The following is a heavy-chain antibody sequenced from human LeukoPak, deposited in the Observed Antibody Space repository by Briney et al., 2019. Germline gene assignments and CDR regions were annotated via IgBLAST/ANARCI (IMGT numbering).Heavy chain of an antibody. CDR2: ILSDGSYE. CDR3: ARDGGSGATTPFDP. J-gene: IGHJ5*02. D-gene: IGHD3-10*01. CDR1: GFSLSRNG. Sequence: GGSLRLSCATSGFSLSRNGMHWVRQAPGQGLEWVAFILSDGSYEYYADSVKGRFTISRDNAKNSLYLQMDSLRAEDTAVYYCARDGGSGATTPFDPWGQGTLVTVSS. V-gene: IGHV3-30*02.